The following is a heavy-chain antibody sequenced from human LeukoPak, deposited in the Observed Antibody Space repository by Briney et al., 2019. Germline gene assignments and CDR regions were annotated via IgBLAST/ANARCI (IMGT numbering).Heavy chain of an antibody. V-gene: IGHV4-61*05. CDR1: GGSISSSTYY. D-gene: IGHD6-6*01. CDR2: IYYSGST. CDR3: AREYSSSSGRRAFDI. J-gene: IGHJ3*02. Sequence: SETLSLTCTVSGGSISSSTYYWGWVRQPPGKGLEWIGYIYYSGSTNYNPSLRSRVTISVDTFKNQFSLKLSSVTAADTAVYYCAREYSSSSGRRAFDIWGQGTMVTVSS.